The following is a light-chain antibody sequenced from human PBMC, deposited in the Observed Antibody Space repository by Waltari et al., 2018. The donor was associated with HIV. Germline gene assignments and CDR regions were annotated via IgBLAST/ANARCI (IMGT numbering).Light chain of an antibody. Sequence: QSVLTQPPSASGTPGQRVTISCSGSSSNIGSKYVYWYQQLPGMAPKLLIYRNNQRPSGVPDRCSGSKSGTSASLAISGLRSEDEADYYCAAWDDSLSGVVFGGGTKLTVL. CDR1: SSNIGSKY. CDR3: AAWDDSLSGVV. J-gene: IGLJ3*02. V-gene: IGLV1-47*01. CDR2: RNN.